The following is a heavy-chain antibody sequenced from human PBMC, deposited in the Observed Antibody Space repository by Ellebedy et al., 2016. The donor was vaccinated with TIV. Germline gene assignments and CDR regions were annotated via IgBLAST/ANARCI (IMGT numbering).Heavy chain of an antibody. J-gene: IGHJ3*02. Sequence: AASVKVSCKSSGYTFTGYYIHWVRQAPGQGLEWIGWINCNSGATNYAQKFQGRVTVTGDTSIGTASLELRRLRLDDAAVYYCARGADTSGYYYKDIPFDIWGQGTKVTVSS. CDR1: GYTFTGYY. CDR3: ARGADTSGYYYKDIPFDI. D-gene: IGHD3-22*01. CDR2: INCNSGAT. V-gene: IGHV1-2*02.